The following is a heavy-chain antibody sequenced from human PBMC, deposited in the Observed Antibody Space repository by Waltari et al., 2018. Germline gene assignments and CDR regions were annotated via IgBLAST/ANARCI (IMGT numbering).Heavy chain of an antibody. V-gene: IGHV3-7*01. CDR1: GFTLSNYW. CDR2: IMTDGREE. Sequence: EVQLVESGGGLVQPGGSLRLSCAASGFTLSNYWMSWVRQAPGKGLEWVANIMTDGREEYYVDPVRGRFTISRDNAKNSLYLQMNSLRPEDTAVYYCVRDQWFAFDIWGQGTMVTVSS. CDR3: VRDQWFAFDI. J-gene: IGHJ3*02. D-gene: IGHD3-22*01.